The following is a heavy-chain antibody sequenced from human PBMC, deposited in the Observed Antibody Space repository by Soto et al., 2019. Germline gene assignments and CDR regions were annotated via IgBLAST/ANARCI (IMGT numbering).Heavy chain of an antibody. CDR1: GYTFASYY. J-gene: IGHJ4*02. Sequence: GASVKVSCKASGYTFASYYMHWVRQAPGQGLEWMGIINPSGGSTSYAQKFQGRVTMTEDTSTDTAYMELSSLRSEDTAVYYCATYDGYCSSTSCYRNFDYWGQGTLVTVSS. CDR2: INPSGGST. D-gene: IGHD2-2*01. V-gene: IGHV1-46*01. CDR3: ATYDGYCSSTSCYRNFDY.